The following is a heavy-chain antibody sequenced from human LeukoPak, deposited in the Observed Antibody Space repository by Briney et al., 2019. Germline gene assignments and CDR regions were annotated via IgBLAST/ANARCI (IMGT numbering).Heavy chain of an antibody. V-gene: IGHV3-9*01. J-gene: IGHJ3*02. CDR1: GFTFDDYA. Sequence: GRSLRLSCEASGFTFDDYAMHWVRQAPGKGLEWVSGISWNSGSIGYADSVKGRFTTSRDNVQNSLYLQMNSLRAEDTAVYYCAIPEYLDAFGIWGQGTMVTVSS. CDR2: ISWNSGSI. D-gene: IGHD2-2*02. CDR3: AIPEYLDAFGI.